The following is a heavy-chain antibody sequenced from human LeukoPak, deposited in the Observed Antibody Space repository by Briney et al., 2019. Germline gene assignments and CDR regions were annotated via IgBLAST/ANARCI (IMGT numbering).Heavy chain of an antibody. CDR1: GFTFSSYW. J-gene: IGHJ4*02. CDR2: INSDGSST. V-gene: IGHV3-74*01. Sequence: GGSLRLSCAASGFTFSSYWMHWVRQAPGKGLVWVSRINSDGSSTSYADSVKGRFTFSRDNSINTLYLQMNSLTAEDTAVYYCAKGIRGYYTYDYWGQGTLVTVSS. D-gene: IGHD1-26*01. CDR3: AKGIRGYYTYDY.